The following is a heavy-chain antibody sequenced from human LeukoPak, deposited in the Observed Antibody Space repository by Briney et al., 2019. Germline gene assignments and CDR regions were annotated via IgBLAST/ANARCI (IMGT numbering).Heavy chain of an antibody. CDR1: GFTFSDYY. V-gene: IGHV3-11*03. J-gene: IGHJ4*02. D-gene: IGHD6-13*01. CDR2: ISSSSSCT. Sequence: GGSLRLSCAASGFTFSDYYMSWIRQAPGKGLEWVSYISSSSSCTNYADSVKGRFTISRDNAKNSLYLQMNSLRAEDTAVYYCASLIAAATHYYWGQGTLVTVSS. CDR3: ASLIAAATHYY.